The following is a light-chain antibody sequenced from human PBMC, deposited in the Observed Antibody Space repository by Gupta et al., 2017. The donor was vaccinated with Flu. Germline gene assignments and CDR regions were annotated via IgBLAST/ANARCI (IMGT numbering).Light chain of an antibody. CDR1: QSISSS. CDR3: QQYNHYPGT. V-gene: IGKV1-5*03. J-gene: IGKJ1*01. CDR2: KAS. Sequence: PSTLSASVGDRVTITCRASQSISSSLAWYQQKSGKAPKLLIYKASSLDSGVPSRFSGSGSGTEFTLTISSLQPEDFATYYCQQYNHYPGTFGQGTKVEIK.